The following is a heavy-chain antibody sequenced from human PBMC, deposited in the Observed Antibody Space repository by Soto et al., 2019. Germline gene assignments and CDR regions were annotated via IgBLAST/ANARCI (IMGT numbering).Heavy chain of an antibody. J-gene: IGHJ6*02. V-gene: IGHV1-69*13. Sequence: SVKVSCKASGGTFSSYAISWVRQAPGQGLEWMGGIIPIFGTANYAQKFQGRVTITADESTSTAYMELSSLRSEDTAVYYCARDHGYCSSTSCYMDYYYGMDVWGQGTTGTVS. D-gene: IGHD2-2*02. CDR2: IIPIFGTA. CDR1: GGTFSSYA. CDR3: ARDHGYCSSTSCYMDYYYGMDV.